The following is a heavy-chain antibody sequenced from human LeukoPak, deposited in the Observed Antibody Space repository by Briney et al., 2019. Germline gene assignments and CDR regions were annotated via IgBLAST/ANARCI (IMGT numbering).Heavy chain of an antibody. Sequence: GESLRLSCAASGFTFSRYWIHWVRQAPGKGLEWVSRINPDGSTTTYADSVKGRFTISRDNAKNSLYLQMNSLRAEDTAVYYCAKIICSSTSCNDAFDIWGQGTMVTVSS. J-gene: IGHJ3*02. CDR1: GFTFSRYW. V-gene: IGHV3-74*01. D-gene: IGHD2-2*01. CDR2: INPDGSTT. CDR3: AKIICSSTSCNDAFDI.